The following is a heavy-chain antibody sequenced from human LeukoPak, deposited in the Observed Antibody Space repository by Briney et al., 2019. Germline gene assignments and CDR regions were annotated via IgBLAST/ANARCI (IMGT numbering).Heavy chain of an antibody. CDR3: ARPYSTYIGNDAFAI. J-gene: IGHJ3*02. CDR2: ISSSSSYI. V-gene: IGHV3-21*01. CDR1: GFTFSSYS. D-gene: IGHD4-11*01. Sequence: KPGGSLRLSCAASGFTFSSYSMNWVRQAPGKGLEWVSSISSSSSYIYYADSVKGRFTISRDNAKNSLYLQMNSLRAEDTAVYYCARPYSTYIGNDAFAIWGQGTMVTVSS.